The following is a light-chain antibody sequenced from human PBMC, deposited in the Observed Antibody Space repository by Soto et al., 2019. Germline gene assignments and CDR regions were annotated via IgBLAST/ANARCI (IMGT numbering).Light chain of an antibody. CDR3: QQANSFPLT. CDR1: QGISSW. J-gene: IGKJ4*01. V-gene: IGKV1-12*01. Sequence: DIQMTQSPASVSASVGDRVSITCRASQGISSWLAWYQQKPGRAPNLLIYTGSSLQSGVPSRFSGTGSGTDFTLTISSLQPEYVATYYYQQANSFPLTFGGGTKVEIK. CDR2: TGS.